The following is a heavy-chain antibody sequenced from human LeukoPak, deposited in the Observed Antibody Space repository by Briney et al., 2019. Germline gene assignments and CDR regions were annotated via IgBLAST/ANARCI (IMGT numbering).Heavy chain of an antibody. Sequence: GGSLRLSCAASGFTVSRYCMSWIRQAPGKGLEWVSVFYSGGYTSYVDSVKGRFTISRDNSKNTLYLQMNSLRAEDTAVYYCAREKPGDTVTTRNFDCWGQGTLVTVSS. CDR2: FYSGGYT. CDR1: GFTVSRYC. D-gene: IGHD4-17*01. V-gene: IGHV3-53*01. CDR3: AREKPGDTVTTRNFDC. J-gene: IGHJ4*02.